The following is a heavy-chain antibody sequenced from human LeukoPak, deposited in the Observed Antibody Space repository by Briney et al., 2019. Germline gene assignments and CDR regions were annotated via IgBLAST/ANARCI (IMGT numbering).Heavy chain of an antibody. Sequence: GGSLRLSCAASGFTFSSYAMSWVRQAPGKGLEWVSAISGSGGSTYYADSVKGRFTISRDNAKNSTYLQMDSLRAEDTAVYYCARVGGHSVPARETASRYVDVWGKGTSVTVSS. J-gene: IGHJ6*03. CDR3: ARVGGHSVPARETASRYVDV. CDR2: ISGSGGST. D-gene: IGHD5/OR15-5a*01. V-gene: IGHV3-23*01. CDR1: GFTFSSYA.